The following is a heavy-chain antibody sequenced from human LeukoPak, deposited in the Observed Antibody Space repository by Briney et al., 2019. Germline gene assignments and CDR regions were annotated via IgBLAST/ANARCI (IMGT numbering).Heavy chain of an antibody. J-gene: IGHJ6*02. V-gene: IGHV3-53*01. CDR1: GFTVSSNY. CDR3: ARAATTVTFGYYYYGMDV. D-gene: IGHD4-17*01. CDR2: IYSGGST. Sequence: GGSLRLSCAASGFTVSSNYMSWVRQAPGKGLEWVSVIYSGGSTYYADSVKGRFTISRDNSKNTLYLQMNSLRAEDTAVYYCARAATTVTFGYYYYGMDVWGQGTTVTVSS.